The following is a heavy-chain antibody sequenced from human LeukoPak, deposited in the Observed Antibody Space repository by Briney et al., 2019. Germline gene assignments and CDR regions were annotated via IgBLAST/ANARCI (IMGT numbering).Heavy chain of an antibody. D-gene: IGHD3-22*01. V-gene: IGHV4-30-2*01. CDR1: GFSVSVNY. CDR3: ASQYYYDSSGYGYFDY. J-gene: IGHJ4*02. CDR2: IYHSGST. Sequence: LRLSCAVSGFSVSVNYMSWVRQAPGKGLEWIGYIYHSGSTYYNPSLKSRVTISVDRSKNQFSLKLSSVTAADTAVYYCASQYYYDSSGYGYFDYWGQGTLVTVSS.